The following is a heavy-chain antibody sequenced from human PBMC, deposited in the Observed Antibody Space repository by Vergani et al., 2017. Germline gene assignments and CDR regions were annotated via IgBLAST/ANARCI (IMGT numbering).Heavy chain of an antibody. CDR3: ADTTPVDAFDI. J-gene: IGHJ3*02. Sequence: MERLQSGPEVKKPGTSVKVSCKASGFTFTSSAVQWVRQARGQRLEWLGWIVVGSGNTNYAQKFQERVTITRDMSTSTAYMELSSLRSEDTAVDYCADTTPVDAFDIWGQGTMVTVSS. V-gene: IGHV1-58*01. D-gene: IGHD1-26*01. CDR2: IVVGSGNT. CDR1: GFTFTSSA.